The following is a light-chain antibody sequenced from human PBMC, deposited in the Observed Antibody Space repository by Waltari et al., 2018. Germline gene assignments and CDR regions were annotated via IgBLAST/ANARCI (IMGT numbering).Light chain of an antibody. CDR2: DVN. V-gene: IGLV2-11*01. CDR1: SSDVGGYNY. J-gene: IGLJ2*01. Sequence: QSALTQPRSVSGSPGPSVTIPCTGTSSDVGGYNYVSWYQQHPGKAPKLMIYDVNKRPSGVPDRFSGSKSGNTASLTISGLQAEDEADFYCCSYAGSYILVFGGGTKLTVL. CDR3: CSYAGSYILV.